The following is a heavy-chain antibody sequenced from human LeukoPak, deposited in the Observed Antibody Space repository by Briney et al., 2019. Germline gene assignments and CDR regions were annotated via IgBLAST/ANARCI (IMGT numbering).Heavy chain of an antibody. Sequence: ASVKVSCKASGYTFTGYYIHWVRQAPGQGLEWLGWINPNSGGTNYAQKFQGRVTMTRDTSISTAYMELSRLRSDDTAVYYCAREFNSYDYYYYYMDVWGKGTTVTISS. J-gene: IGHJ6*03. D-gene: IGHD2/OR15-2a*01. CDR2: INPNSGGT. CDR1: GYTFTGYY. CDR3: AREFNSYDYYYYYMDV. V-gene: IGHV1-2*02.